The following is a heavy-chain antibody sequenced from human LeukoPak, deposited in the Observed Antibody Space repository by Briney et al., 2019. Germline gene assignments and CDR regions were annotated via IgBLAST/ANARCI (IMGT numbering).Heavy chain of an antibody. CDR3: ASSRYCSGGSCYGLATFDY. V-gene: IGHV4-34*01. CDR1: GGSFSGYY. CDR2: INHSGST. D-gene: IGHD2-15*01. Sequence: PSETLSLTCAVYGGSFSGYYWSWIRQPPGKGLEWIGEINHSGSTNYNPSLKSRVTISVDTSKNQFSLKLSSVTAADTAVYYCASSRYCSGGSCYGLATFDYWGQGTLVTVSS. J-gene: IGHJ4*02.